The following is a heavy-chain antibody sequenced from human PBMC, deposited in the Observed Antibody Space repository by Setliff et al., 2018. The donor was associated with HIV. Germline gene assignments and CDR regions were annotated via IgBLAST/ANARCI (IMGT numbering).Heavy chain of an antibody. J-gene: IGHJ6*02. CDR3: AKDFPPPNGMDV. V-gene: IGHV3-48*01. CDR1: GFTFSSYS. Sequence: PGGSLRLSCAASGFTFSSYSMNWVRQAPGKGLEWVSYISSSSSTIYYADSVKGRFTISRDNAKNTLYLQMNSLRPEDTAVYYCAKDFPPPNGMDVWGQGTTVTVSS. CDR2: ISSSSSTI.